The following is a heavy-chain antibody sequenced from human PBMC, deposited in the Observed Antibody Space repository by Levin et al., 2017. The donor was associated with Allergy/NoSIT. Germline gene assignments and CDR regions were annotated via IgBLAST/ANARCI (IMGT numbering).Heavy chain of an antibody. V-gene: IGHV5-10-1*01. Sequence: GESLKISCKGSGYSFTSYWISWVRQMPGKGLEWMGRIDPSDSYTNYSPSFQGHVTISADKSISTAYLQWSSLKASDTAMYYCARRHDGSSGWYIGDAFDIWGQGTMVTVSS. CDR3: ARRHDGSSGWYIGDAFDI. J-gene: IGHJ3*02. D-gene: IGHD6-19*01. CDR1: GYSFTSYW. CDR2: IDPSDSYT.